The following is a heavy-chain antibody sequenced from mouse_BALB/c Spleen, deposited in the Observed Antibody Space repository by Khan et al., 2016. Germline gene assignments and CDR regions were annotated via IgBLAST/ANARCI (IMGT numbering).Heavy chain of an antibody. CDR2: IYPGTNDA. D-gene: IGHD3-2*01. V-gene: IGHV1-5*01. CDR1: GYTFSNYW. Sequence: VQLQQSGTVLARPGASVKMSCKASGYTFSNYWMHWVKQRPGQGLEWIGVIYPGTNDATYNQKFKGKAELTAVTSTSTGYMDLSSQTNEDSAVDYCTRVDTTGYAWFAYWGQGTLVTVSA. CDR3: TRVDTTGYAWFAY. J-gene: IGHJ3*01.